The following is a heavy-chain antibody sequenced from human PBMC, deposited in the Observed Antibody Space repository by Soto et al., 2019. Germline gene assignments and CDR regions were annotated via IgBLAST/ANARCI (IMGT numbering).Heavy chain of an antibody. Sequence: EVPLLESGGGLEQPGGSLRVSCAASGFTFNNYAMSWVRQAPGKGLEWVSAISGSGRSTYYADSVKGRFTISRDNAKDTRYLQMNSLGAEDTAVYYCARIPQRAVAGTRFGDFDLWGRGTLVTVSS. CDR1: GFTFNNYA. CDR3: ARIPQRAVAGTRFGDFDL. V-gene: IGHV3-23*01. J-gene: IGHJ2*01. CDR2: ISGSGRST. D-gene: IGHD6-19*01.